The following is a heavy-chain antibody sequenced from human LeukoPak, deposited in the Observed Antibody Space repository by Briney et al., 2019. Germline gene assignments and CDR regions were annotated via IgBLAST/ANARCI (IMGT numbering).Heavy chain of an antibody. J-gene: IGHJ6*03. Sequence: GASVKVSCKASGYTFTSYDINWVRQAPGQGLEWMGWINPNSGGTNYAQKFQGRVTMTRDTSISTAYMELSRLRSDDTAVYYCASPYCSSTSCYMGYYYYMDVWGKGTTVTVSS. CDR3: ASPYCSSTSCYMGYYYYMDV. CDR1: GYTFTSYD. CDR2: INPNSGGT. V-gene: IGHV1-2*02. D-gene: IGHD2-2*02.